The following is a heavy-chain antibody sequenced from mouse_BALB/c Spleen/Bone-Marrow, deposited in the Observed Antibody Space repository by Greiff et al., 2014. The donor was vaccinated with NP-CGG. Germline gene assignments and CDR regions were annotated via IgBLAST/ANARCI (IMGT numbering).Heavy chain of an antibody. V-gene: IGHV5-17*02. J-gene: IGHJ4*01. CDR1: GFTFSRFG. CDR3: ARWGYYYAMDY. Sequence: EVKLVESGGGLVQPGGSRKLSCAASGFTFSRFGMHWVRQAPEKGLEWVAYISSGSSTIYYADTVKGRFTISRDNPKNTLFLQMTSLRSEDTATYYCARWGYYYAMDYWGQGTSVTVSS. CDR2: ISSGSSTI.